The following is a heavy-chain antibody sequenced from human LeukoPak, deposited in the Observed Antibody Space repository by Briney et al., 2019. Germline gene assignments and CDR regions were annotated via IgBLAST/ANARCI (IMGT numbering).Heavy chain of an antibody. D-gene: IGHD2-8*01. CDR2: INPSGGST. Sequence: GASVKVSCKASGYTFTSYCMHWVRQAPGQGLEWMGIINPSGGSTSYAQKFQGRVTMTRDTSTSTVYMELSSLRSEDTAVYYCASLAIGYCTNGVCYDYWGQGTLVTVSS. V-gene: IGHV1-46*01. CDR1: GYTFTSYC. J-gene: IGHJ4*02. CDR3: ASLAIGYCTNGVCYDY.